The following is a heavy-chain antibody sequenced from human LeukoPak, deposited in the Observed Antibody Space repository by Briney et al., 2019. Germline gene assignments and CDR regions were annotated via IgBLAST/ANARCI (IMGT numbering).Heavy chain of an antibody. CDR2: ISAYNGKT. CDR1: GYTFTSYG. V-gene: IGHV1-18*01. CDR3: ARDTRTYYYDSSGYPKDYYYYGMDV. D-gene: IGHD3-22*01. Sequence: ASVKVPCKASGYTFTSYGISWVRQAPGQGLEWMGWISAYNGKTNYAQKLQGRVTMTTDTSTSTAYMELRSLRSDDTAVYYCARDTRTYYYDSSGYPKDYYYYGMDVWGQGTTVTVSS. J-gene: IGHJ6*02.